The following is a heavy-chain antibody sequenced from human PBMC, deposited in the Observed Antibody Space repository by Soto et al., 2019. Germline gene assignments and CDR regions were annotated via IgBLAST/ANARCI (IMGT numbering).Heavy chain of an antibody. J-gene: IGHJ6*02. Sequence: SETLSVTCTVSGGSISSGDYYWSWIRQPPGKGLEWIGYIYYSGSTYYNPSLKSRVTISVDTSKNQFSLKLSSVTAADTAVYYCARDVISREYYYYYYGMDVWGQGTTVTISS. CDR2: IYYSGST. V-gene: IGHV4-30-4*01. D-gene: IGHD3-16*02. CDR3: ARDVISREYYYYYYGMDV. CDR1: GGSISSGDYY.